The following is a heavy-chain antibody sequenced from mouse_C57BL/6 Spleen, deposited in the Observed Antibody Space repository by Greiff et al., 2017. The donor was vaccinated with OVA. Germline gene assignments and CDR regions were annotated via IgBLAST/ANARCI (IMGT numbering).Heavy chain of an antibody. V-gene: IGHV1-76*01. CDR2: IYPGSGNT. J-gene: IGHJ2*01. CDR1: GYTFTDYY. CDR3: ASSLTAVMDY. D-gene: IGHD1-1*01. Sequence: QVQLQQPGAELVRPGASVKLSCKASGYTFTDYYINWVKQRPGQGLEWIARIYPGSGNTYYNEKFKGKATLTAEKSSSTAYMQLSSLTSEDSAVYFCASSLTAVMDYWGQGTTLTVSA.